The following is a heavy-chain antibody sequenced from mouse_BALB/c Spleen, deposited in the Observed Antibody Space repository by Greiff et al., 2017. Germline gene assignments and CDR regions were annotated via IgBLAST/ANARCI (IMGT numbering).Heavy chain of an antibody. J-gene: IGHJ3*01. CDR2: ISSGSSTI. D-gene: IGHD2-4*01. CDR3: ARSTMITTKFAY. Sequence: EVKLVESGGGLVQPGGSRKLSCAASGFTFSSFGMHWVRQAPEKGLEWVAYISSGSSTIYYADTVKGRFTISRDNPKNTLFLQMTSLRSEDTAMYYCARSTMITTKFAYWGQGTLVTVSA. CDR1: GFTFSSFG. V-gene: IGHV5-17*02.